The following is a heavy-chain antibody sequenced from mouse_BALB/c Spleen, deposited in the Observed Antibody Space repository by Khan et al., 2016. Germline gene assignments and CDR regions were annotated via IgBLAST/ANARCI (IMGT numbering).Heavy chain of an antibody. CDR3: ARGSRGAMDY. Sequence: QVQLQQPGAELARPGASVKLSCKASGYTFTSYWMQWVKQRPGQGLEWIGAIYPGDGDTRYTQKFKGKATLTADKSSSTAYLQISSLASEDSAVYYCARGSRGAMDYWGQGTSVTVSS. V-gene: IGHV1-87*01. CDR2: IYPGDGDT. D-gene: IGHD1-1*01. J-gene: IGHJ4*01. CDR1: GYTFTSYW.